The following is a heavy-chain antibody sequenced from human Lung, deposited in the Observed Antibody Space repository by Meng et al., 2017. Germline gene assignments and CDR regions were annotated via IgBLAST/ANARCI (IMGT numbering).Heavy chain of an antibody. CDR2: INPKSGGT. CDR3: ARGGSYSSDY. CDR1: GYTFTGYY. D-gene: IGHD3-16*01. J-gene: IGHJ4*02. V-gene: IGHV1-2*06. Sequence: QVQLVQSGAEVKKPGASVKVSCKASGYTFTGYYIHWVRQAPGQGLEWMGRINPKSGGTNYAQKFQGRVIMTRDTSISTAYIELSGLRSDDTAVYYCARGGSYSSDYWGQGTLVTISS.